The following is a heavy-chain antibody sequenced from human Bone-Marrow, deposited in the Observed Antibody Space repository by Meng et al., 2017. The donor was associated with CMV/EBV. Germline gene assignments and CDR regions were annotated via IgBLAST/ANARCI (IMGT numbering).Heavy chain of an antibody. CDR2: INHSGST. V-gene: IGHV4-34*01. D-gene: IGHD4-11*01. Sequence: SEPLSLTCAVYGGSFSGYYWSWIRQPPGKGLEWIGEINHSGSTNYNPSLKSRVTISVDTSKNQFSLKLSSVTAADTAVNYCARMTTVTYAFDIWGQGTMVTVSS. CDR3: ARMTTVTYAFDI. J-gene: IGHJ3*02. CDR1: GGSFSGYY.